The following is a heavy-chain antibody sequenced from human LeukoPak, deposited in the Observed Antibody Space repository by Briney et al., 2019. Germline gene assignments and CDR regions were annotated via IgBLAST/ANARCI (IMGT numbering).Heavy chain of an antibody. J-gene: IGHJ5*02. CDR2: IYTSGST. D-gene: IGHD3-3*01. CDR1: GGSISSYY. Sequence: PSETPSLTCTVSGGSISSYYWSWIRQPAGKGLEWIGRIYTSGSTNYNPSLKSRVTMSVDTSKNQFSLKLSSVTAADTAVYYCARDLNSRAYYDFWSGYSDPNWFDPWGQGTLVTVSS. CDR3: ARDLNSRAYYDFWSGYSDPNWFDP. V-gene: IGHV4-4*07.